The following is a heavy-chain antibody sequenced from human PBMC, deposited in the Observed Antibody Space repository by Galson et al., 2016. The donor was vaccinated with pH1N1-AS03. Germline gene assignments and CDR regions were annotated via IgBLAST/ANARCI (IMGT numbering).Heavy chain of an antibody. J-gene: IGHJ4*02. CDR1: GFRFIDYW. D-gene: IGHD3-10*01. CDR3: TSGMVELHY. V-gene: IGHV3-7*01. Sequence: SLRLSCAASGFRFIDYWMTWVRQAPGQGLEWVANIDQVGSTEYYMDSVKGRFTISRDNAKNSLSLQMNSLRSEDTAVYYCTSGMVELHYWGQGTLATVAP. CDR2: IDQVGSTE.